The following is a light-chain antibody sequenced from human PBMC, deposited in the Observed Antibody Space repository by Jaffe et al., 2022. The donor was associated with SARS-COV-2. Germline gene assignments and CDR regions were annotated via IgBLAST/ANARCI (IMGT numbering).Light chain of an antibody. J-gene: IGKJ2*01. CDR3: MQFYTTPV. CDR1: QSVLYRSNNQNY. V-gene: IGKV4-1*01. Sequence: DIVMTQSPDSLAVSLGERATINCKSSQSVLYRSNNQNYLAWYQQKLGQPPKLLIYWASTRESGVPDRFSGSGSGTDFTLTISSLQAEDVAVYYCMQFYTTPVFGQGTKLELK. CDR2: WAS.